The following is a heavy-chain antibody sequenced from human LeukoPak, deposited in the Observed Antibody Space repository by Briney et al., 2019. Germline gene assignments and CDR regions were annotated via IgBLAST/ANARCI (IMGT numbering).Heavy chain of an antibody. J-gene: IGHJ4*02. D-gene: IGHD3-22*01. V-gene: IGHV3-7*03. CDR3: ARATYYYDSSGYYHIRDYFDY. CDR1: GFTFSSLW. Sequence: TGGSLRLSCVGSGFTFSSLWMSWVRQIPGKGLEWVANIKQDGSEVYYVDSVKGRFTISRDNAKNSLYLQMNSLRAEDTALYYCARATYYYDSSGYYHIRDYFDYWGQGTLVTVSS. CDR2: IKQDGSEV.